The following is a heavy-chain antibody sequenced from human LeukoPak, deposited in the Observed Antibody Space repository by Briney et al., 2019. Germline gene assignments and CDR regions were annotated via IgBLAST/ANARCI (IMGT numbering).Heavy chain of an antibody. CDR2: INPSGGST. CDR3: ARSRLRLDY. CDR1: GYTFITYY. V-gene: IGHV1-46*01. Sequence: ASVKVSCKASGYTFITYYVHWVRQAPGQGLEWMGVINPSGGSTSYAQKFQGRVTMTGDTSTSTVYMELSSLRSVDTAVYYCARSRLRLDYWGQGTLVTVSS. D-gene: IGHD5-12*01. J-gene: IGHJ4*02.